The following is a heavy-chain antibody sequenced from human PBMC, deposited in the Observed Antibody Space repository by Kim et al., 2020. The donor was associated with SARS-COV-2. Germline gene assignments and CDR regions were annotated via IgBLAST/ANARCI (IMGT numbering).Heavy chain of an antibody. D-gene: IGHD2-2*01. V-gene: IGHV4-31*03. CDR2: IYYSGST. CDR3: ARGGYCSSTSCFMRVNWFDP. CDR1: GGSISSGGYY. J-gene: IGHJ5*02. Sequence: SETLSLTCTVSGGSISSGGYYWSWIRQHPGKGLEWIGYIYYSGSTYYNPSLKSRVTISVDTSKNQFSLKLSSVTAADTAVYYCARGGYCSSTSCFMRVNWFDPWGQGTLVTVSS.